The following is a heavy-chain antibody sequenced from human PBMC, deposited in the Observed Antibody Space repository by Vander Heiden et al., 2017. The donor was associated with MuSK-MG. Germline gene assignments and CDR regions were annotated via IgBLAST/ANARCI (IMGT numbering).Heavy chain of an antibody. Sequence: QVQLQQWGAGLLKPSETLSLTCAVYGGSFSGYYWSWIRQPPGKGLEWIGEINHRGSTNYNPSLKSRVTIAVDTSKNQFSLKLSSVTAADTAVYYCARGRSEATGGTGRDYWGQGTLGTVSS. CDR3: ARGRSEATGGTGRDY. CDR2: INHRGST. V-gene: IGHV4-34*01. D-gene: IGHD1-26*01. J-gene: IGHJ4*02. CDR1: GGSFSGYY.